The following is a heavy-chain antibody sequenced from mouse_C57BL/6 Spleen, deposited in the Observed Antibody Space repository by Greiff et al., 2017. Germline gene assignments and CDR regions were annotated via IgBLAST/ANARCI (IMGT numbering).Heavy chain of an antibody. CDR2: IDPSDSYT. J-gene: IGHJ4*01. Sequence: QVQLQQPGAELVMPGASVKLSCKASGYTFTSYWMPWVKQRPGQGLEWIGEIDPSDSYTNYNQKFKGKSTLTVDKSSSTAYMQLSSLTSEDSAVYYCARGYYGSRDYAMDYWGQGTSVTVSS. D-gene: IGHD1-1*01. V-gene: IGHV1-69*01. CDR3: ARGYYGSRDYAMDY. CDR1: GYTFTSYW.